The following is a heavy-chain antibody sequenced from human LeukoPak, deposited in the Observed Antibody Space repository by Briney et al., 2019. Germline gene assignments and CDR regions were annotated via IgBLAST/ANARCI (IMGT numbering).Heavy chain of an antibody. CDR3: AKSPTVDAAFDI. V-gene: IGHV3-23*01. D-gene: IGHD4-23*01. CDR2: IGYTGDST. CDR1: GFTFSSYT. Sequence: GGSLRLSCAASGFTFSSYTMNWVRQAPGKGLEGVSGIGYTGDSTFYADSVKGRFTLSRDSSKNTLFLHMNSLRAEDTALYYCAKSPTVDAAFDIWGQGTMVTVSS. J-gene: IGHJ3*02.